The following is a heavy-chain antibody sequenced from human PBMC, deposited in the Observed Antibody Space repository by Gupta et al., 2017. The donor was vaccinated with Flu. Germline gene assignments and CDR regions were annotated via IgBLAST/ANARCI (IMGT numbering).Heavy chain of an antibody. J-gene: IGHJ5*02. D-gene: IGHD6-13*01. Sequence: QVQLQESGPGLVKPSQTLSLTCTVSGGSISSGSYYWSWIRQPAGKGLEWIGRIYTSGSTNYNPSLKSRVTISVDTSKNQFSLKLSSVTAADTAVYYCARECSRRTARNWFDPWGQGTLVTVSS. V-gene: IGHV4-61*02. CDR2: IYTSGST. CDR3: ARECSRRTARNWFDP. CDR1: GGSISSGSYY.